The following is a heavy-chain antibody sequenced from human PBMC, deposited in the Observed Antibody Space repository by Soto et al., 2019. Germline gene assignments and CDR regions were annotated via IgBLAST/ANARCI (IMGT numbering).Heavy chain of an antibody. V-gene: IGHV4-39*01. J-gene: IGHJ4*02. CDR1: GGSISSSGYC. CDR2: IYYSGST. D-gene: IGHD2-2*01. Sequence: TSETLCLTCTVSGGSISSSGYCWGWIRQAPGKGLEWIGSIYYSGSTYYNPALKSRVTISVDTSKNQFSLKLRSVTAADTAVYYCARHPGYALHSFDYWGQGTLVTVSS. CDR3: ARHPGYALHSFDY.